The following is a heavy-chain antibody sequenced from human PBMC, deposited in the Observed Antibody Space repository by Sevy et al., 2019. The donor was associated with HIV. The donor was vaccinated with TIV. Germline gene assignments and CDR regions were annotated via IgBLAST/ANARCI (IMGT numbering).Heavy chain of an antibody. CDR3: ARDRDRGWFDP. V-gene: IGHV1-69*13. CDR1: GGTFSGYA. CDR2: IIAVSGTT. D-gene: IGHD3-16*01. Sequence: ASVKVSCKTSGGTFSGYAISWVRQAPGQGLEWMGGIIAVSGTTNYVEKFQGRLTITADVSTRTVYMELRSLKTEDTATYYCARDRDRGWFDPWGQGTLVTVSS. J-gene: IGHJ5*02.